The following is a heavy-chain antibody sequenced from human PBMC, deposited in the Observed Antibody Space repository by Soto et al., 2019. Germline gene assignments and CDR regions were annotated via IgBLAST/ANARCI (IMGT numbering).Heavy chain of an antibody. V-gene: IGHV4-34*01. CDR1: GGSFSGYY. D-gene: IGHD6-6*01. CDR2: INHSGST. Sequence: SETLSLTCAVYGGSFSGYYWSWIRQPPGKGLEWIGEINHSGSTNYNPSLKSRVNISVDTSKNQFSLKLSSVTAADTAVYYCARVDRIAARNVYNWFDPWGQGTLVTVSS. J-gene: IGHJ5*02. CDR3: ARVDRIAARNVYNWFDP.